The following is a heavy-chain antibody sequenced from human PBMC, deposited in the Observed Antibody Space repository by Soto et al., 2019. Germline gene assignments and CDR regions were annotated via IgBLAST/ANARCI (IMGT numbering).Heavy chain of an antibody. Sequence: QVQLVQSGAEVKKPGASVKVSCKASGYTFTNYAIHWVRQAPGQRLEWMGWLNAGNRNTEYSQKFQGRIIMTKDTAGNTAYMEMSILTYEDTAVYYCAGGYDYVWGSYRSDAFDIWGQGTMVTVSS. CDR3: AGGYDYVWGSYRSDAFDI. J-gene: IGHJ3*02. CDR1: GYTFTNYA. D-gene: IGHD3-16*02. V-gene: IGHV1-3*01. CDR2: LNAGNRNT.